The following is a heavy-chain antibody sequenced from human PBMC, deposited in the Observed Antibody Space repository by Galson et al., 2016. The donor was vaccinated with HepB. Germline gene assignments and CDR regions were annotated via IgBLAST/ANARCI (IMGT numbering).Heavy chain of an antibody. D-gene: IGHD3-3*01. CDR1: GFSFRSYA. Sequence: SLRLSCAASGFSFRSYAMSWVRQAPGKGLEWVSAISGDGGGTYYADSVTGRFTISRDNSKNTLYLQMNSLRAEDTAIYSCAKFQSGHCDYWGQGTLVTVSS. J-gene: IGHJ4*02. V-gene: IGHV3-23*01. CDR3: AKFQSGHCDY. CDR2: ISGDGGGT.